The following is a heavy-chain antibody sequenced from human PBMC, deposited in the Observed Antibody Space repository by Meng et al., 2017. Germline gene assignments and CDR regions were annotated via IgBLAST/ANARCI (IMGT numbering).Heavy chain of an antibody. Sequence: QAQLVQSGAEVKKPGASVKVSCKPSGYNFPDYYIHWVRRAPGQGLEWVGRINPKSGDTHYAQKFQARVTMTGDTSISTAYMELSGLRSDDTAMYYCARDEDISAAGKLFGDYWGQGTLVTVSS. V-gene: IGHV1-2*06. CDR2: INPKSGDT. CDR3: ARDEDISAAGKLFGDY. J-gene: IGHJ4*02. CDR1: GYNFPDYY. D-gene: IGHD6-25*01.